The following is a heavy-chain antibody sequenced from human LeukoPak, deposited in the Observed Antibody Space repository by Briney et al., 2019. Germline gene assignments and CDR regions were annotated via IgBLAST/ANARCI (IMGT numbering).Heavy chain of an antibody. J-gene: IGHJ4*02. Sequence: PSETLSLTCTVSGGSISNYYLIWSRQPPGKGLEWIGYIYYSGSTNYNPSLKSRVTISVDTSKTQFSLKLSSVTAADTAVYYCARMGNYGANSYYFDYWGQGTLVTVSS. V-gene: IGHV4-59*01. CDR1: GGSISNYY. CDR3: ARMGNYGANSYYFDY. D-gene: IGHD4-23*01. CDR2: IYYSGST.